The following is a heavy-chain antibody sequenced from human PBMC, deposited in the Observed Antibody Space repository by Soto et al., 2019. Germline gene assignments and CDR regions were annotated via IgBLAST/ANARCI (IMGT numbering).Heavy chain of an antibody. Sequence: ASVKVSCKASGGTFSSYAISWVRQAPGQGLEWMGGIIPIFGTANYAQKFQGRVTITADESTSTAYMELSSLRSEDTAVYYCARGHYDRFLGPVNYGMDVWGQGTTVTVSS. J-gene: IGHJ6*02. V-gene: IGHV1-69*13. CDR2: IIPIFGTA. CDR1: GGTFSSYA. CDR3: ARGHYDRFLGPVNYGMDV. D-gene: IGHD3-22*01.